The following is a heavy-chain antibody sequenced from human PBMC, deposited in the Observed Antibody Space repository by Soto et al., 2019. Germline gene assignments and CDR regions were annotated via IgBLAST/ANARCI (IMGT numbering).Heavy chain of an antibody. CDR1: GGSISSGGYY. Sequence: QVELQESGPGLVKPSQTLSLTCTVSGGSISSGGYYWSWIRQHPGKGLEWIGYIYYRGSTYYNPCLKSRVTISVDTSKNQFSLKLSAVTAADTAVYYCARGRDGYEGGLWFDPWGQGTLVTVSS. CDR3: ARGRDGYEGGLWFDP. D-gene: IGHD5-12*01. V-gene: IGHV4-31*03. J-gene: IGHJ5*02. CDR2: IYYRGST.